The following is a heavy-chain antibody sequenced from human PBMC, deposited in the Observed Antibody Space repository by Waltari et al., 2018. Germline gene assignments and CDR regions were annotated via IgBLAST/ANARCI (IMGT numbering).Heavy chain of an antibody. CDR3: ARLRSSYWYFDL. CDR1: GFTFSSYC. CDR2: INSDGSST. V-gene: IGHV3-74*01. J-gene: IGHJ2*01. Sequence: EVQLVESGGGLVQPGGSLRLSCAASGFTFSSYCMHWVRQAPGKGLVWVSRINSDGSSTSYADSVKGRFTISRDNAKNTLYLQMNRLRAEDTAVYYCARLRSSYWYFDLWGRGTLVTVSS. D-gene: IGHD4-17*01.